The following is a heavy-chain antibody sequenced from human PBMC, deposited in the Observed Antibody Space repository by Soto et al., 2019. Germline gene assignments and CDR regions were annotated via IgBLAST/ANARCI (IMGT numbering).Heavy chain of an antibody. CDR2: IKSKADGGTA. CDR3: ARILQYFGAPRAYFDL. J-gene: IGHJ2*01. CDR1: GFSFNNVW. Sequence: GGSLRLSCAAPGFSFNNVWMSWVRQTPGKGLEWVGRIKSKADGGTADYAAPLKGRVTISRDDSTNTLDLQMNNLKTEDTGVYFCARILQYFGAPRAYFDLWGRGSLVTVSS. V-gene: IGHV3-15*05. D-gene: IGHD3-10*01.